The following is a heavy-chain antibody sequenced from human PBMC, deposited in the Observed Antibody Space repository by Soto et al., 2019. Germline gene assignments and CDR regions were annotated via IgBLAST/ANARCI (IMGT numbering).Heavy chain of an antibody. CDR2: ISYDGSNK. Sequence: QVQLVESGGGVVQPGRSLRLSCAASGFTFSSYGMHWVRQAPGKGLEWVAVISYDGSNKYYADSVKGRFTISRDNSKNTLYLQMNSLRAEDTAVYYCAKRINNWNDYYYYGMDVWGQGTTVTVSS. V-gene: IGHV3-30*18. CDR3: AKRINNWNDYYYYGMDV. CDR1: GFTFSSYG. D-gene: IGHD1-1*01. J-gene: IGHJ6*02.